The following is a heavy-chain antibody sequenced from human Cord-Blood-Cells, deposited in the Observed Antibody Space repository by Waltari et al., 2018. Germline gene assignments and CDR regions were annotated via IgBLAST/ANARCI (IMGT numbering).Heavy chain of an antibody. Sequence: QVQLQESGPGLVKPSGTMSLTCAVSGGSISSSIWWSCVRQPPGKGLEWIGEIYHSGSTNYNPSLKSRVTISVDKSKNQFSLKLSSVTAADTAVYYCNSRSDSSGYYGVDIWGQGTMVTVSS. CDR2: IYHSGST. CDR1: GGSISSSIW. D-gene: IGHD3-22*01. V-gene: IGHV4-4*02. J-gene: IGHJ3*02. CDR3: NSRSDSSGYYGVDI.